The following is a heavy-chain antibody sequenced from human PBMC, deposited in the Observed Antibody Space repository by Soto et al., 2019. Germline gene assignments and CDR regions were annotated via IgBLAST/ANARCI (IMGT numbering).Heavy chain of an antibody. V-gene: IGHV3-11*01. D-gene: IGHD1-1*01. CDR1: GFTFGDYY. CDR2: ISSTGTTI. J-gene: IGHJ4*01. CDR3: ARDLRYVDFHSYFES. Sequence: QERLVESGVGLVKPGGSLRLSCETSGFTFGDYYMSWIRQATGSGLEWVSLISSTGTTIYYADSVKGRFTISRDNVRSTLLLIVNNLRSDDTALYCCARDLRYVDFHSYFESRGQGTLVTVSS.